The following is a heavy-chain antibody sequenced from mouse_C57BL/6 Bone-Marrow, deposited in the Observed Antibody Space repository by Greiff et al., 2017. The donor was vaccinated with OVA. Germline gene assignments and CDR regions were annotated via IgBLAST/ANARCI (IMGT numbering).Heavy chain of an antibody. D-gene: IGHD1-1*01. CDR3: ARDYYGSLWYFDV. Sequence: VQLQQPGAELVKPGASVKLSCKASGYTFTSYWMHWVKQRPGQGLEWIGMIHPNSGSTNYNEKFKSKATLTVDKSSSTAYMQLSSLTSEDSAVYYCARDYYGSLWYFDVWGTGTTVTVSS. CDR2: IHPNSGST. V-gene: IGHV1-64*01. CDR1: GYTFTSYW. J-gene: IGHJ1*03.